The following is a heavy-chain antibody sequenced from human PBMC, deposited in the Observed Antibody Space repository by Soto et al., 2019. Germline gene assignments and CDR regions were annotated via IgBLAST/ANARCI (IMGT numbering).Heavy chain of an antibody. CDR1: GFTVSSNY. CDR2: IYSGGRT. J-gene: IGHJ1*01. Sequence: EVQLVESGGGLIHPGGSLRLSCAASGFTVSSNYMSWVRQAPGKGLEWVSTIYSGGRTFYADSVKGRFTISRDSSKDKRYLEMNSLRAEDTAVYYCARDGAMATYFEYFQHWGQGTLVTVSS. CDR3: ARDGAMATYFEYFQH. D-gene: IGHD5-12*01. V-gene: IGHV3-53*01.